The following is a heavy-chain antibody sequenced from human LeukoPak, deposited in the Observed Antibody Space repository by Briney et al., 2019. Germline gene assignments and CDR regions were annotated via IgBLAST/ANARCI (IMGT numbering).Heavy chain of an antibody. CDR1: GFTFGDYA. V-gene: IGHV3-49*04. CDR3: TRACSGSSCYEEMDY. J-gene: IGHJ4*02. CDR2: IRSKAFGATT. D-gene: IGHD2-15*01. Sequence: GRSLRLSCKPSGFTFGDYAMSWVSQAPGKGLEWVGFIRSKAFGATTDYAASVKGRFTVSRDDSKGIAYLQMNSLETEDTAVYYCTRACSGSSCYEEMDYWGQGTLVTVSS.